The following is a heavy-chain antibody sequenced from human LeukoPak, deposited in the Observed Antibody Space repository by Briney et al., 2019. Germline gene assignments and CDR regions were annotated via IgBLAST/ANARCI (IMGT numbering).Heavy chain of an antibody. Sequence: PGGSLRLSCAASGFIFSSYSMYWVRQAPGKGLEWVSYISSRSSTIYYADSVKGRFTISRDNSKNTLYLQMNSLRAEDTAVYYWAKGKLRYFDWLCYFYYWGQGTLVTVSS. CDR1: GFIFSSYS. J-gene: IGHJ4*02. D-gene: IGHD3-9*01. CDR3: AKGKLRYFDWLCYFYY. V-gene: IGHV3-48*01. CDR2: ISSRSSTI.